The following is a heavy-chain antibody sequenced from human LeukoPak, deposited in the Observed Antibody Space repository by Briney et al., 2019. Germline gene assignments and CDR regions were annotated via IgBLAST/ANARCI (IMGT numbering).Heavy chain of an antibody. D-gene: IGHD3-9*01. V-gene: IGHV1-18*01. CDR2: ISAFNGNR. CDR3: ARGDYDILTAGRPIEYFQH. CDR1: GYTFIDYG. Sequence: ASVTVSCKASGYTFIDYGISWVRQAPGQGLEWMGWISAFNGNRNYAQNFEGRVTMTTDTSATTGYMELRSLRSDDTAVYYCARGDYDILTAGRPIEYFQHWGQGTLVTVSS. J-gene: IGHJ1*01.